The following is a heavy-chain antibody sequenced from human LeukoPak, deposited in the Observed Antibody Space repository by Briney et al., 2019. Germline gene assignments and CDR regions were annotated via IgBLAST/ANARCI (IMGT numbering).Heavy chain of an antibody. D-gene: IGHD6-19*01. CDR2: IYYSGST. Sequence: PSETLSLTCTVSGGSISSYYWSWIRQPPGKGLEWIGYIYYSGSTNYNPSLKSRVTMSVDTSKNQFSLKLTSVTAADTAVYYCAREGSSGWYWGQGTLVTVSS. V-gene: IGHV4-59*12. CDR1: GGSISSYY. CDR3: AREGSSGWY. J-gene: IGHJ4*02.